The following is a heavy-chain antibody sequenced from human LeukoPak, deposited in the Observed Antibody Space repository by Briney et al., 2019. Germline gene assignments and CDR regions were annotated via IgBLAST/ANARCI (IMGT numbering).Heavy chain of an antibody. CDR3: ARGGGSYYYDSSGGFDY. Sequence: ASVKVSCKASGYTFTSYYMHWVRQATGQGLEWMGWMNPNSGNTGYAQKFQGRVTMTRNTSISTAYMELSSLRSEDTAVYYCARGGGSYYYDSSGGFDYWGQGTLVTVSS. CDR1: GYTFTSYY. J-gene: IGHJ4*02. CDR2: MNPNSGNT. V-gene: IGHV1-8*02. D-gene: IGHD3-22*01.